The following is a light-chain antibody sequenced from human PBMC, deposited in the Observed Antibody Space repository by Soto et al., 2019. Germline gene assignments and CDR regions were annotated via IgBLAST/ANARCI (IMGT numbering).Light chain of an antibody. CDR3: QHRSNWPIT. V-gene: IGKV3-11*01. CDR1: QSVSSY. Sequence: EFVFTQSPAPLSLSTGERATLSCRASQSVSSYLAWYPQKPGQAPRLLIYDASNRATGIPARFSGSGSGTDFTLTISSLEPEDVAVYCWQHRSNWPITFGQGTRLEIK. CDR2: DAS. J-gene: IGKJ5*01.